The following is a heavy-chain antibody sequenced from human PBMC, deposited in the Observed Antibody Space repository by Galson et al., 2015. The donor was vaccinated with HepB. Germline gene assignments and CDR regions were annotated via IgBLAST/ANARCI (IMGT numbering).Heavy chain of an antibody. CDR1: GGTFSSYA. J-gene: IGHJ6*02. V-gene: IGHV7-4-1*02. Sequence: SVKVSCKASGGTFSSYAISWVRQAPGQGLEWMGWINTNTGNPTYAQGFTGRFVFSLDTSVSTAYLQISSLKAEDTAVYYCATYSGSYPYYYYYGMDVWGQGTTVTVSS. D-gene: IGHD1-26*01. CDR2: INTNTGNP. CDR3: ATYSGSYPYYYYYGMDV.